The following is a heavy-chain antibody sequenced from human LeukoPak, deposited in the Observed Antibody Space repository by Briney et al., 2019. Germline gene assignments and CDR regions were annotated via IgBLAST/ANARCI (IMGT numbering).Heavy chain of an antibody. CDR2: ISGSGGST. D-gene: IGHD4-23*01. V-gene: IGHV3-23*01. J-gene: IGHJ4*02. Sequence: GGSLRLSCAASGFTFSSYAMSWVRQAPGKGLEWASAISGSGGSTYYADSVKGRFTISRDNSKNTLYLQMNSLRAEDTAVYYCAKDPGGGNSFGIDYWGQGTLVTVSS. CDR1: GFTFSSYA. CDR3: AKDPGGGNSFGIDY.